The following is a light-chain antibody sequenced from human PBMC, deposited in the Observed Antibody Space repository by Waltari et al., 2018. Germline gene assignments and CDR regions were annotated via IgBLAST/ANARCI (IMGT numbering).Light chain of an antibody. Sequence: QAVVTQEPSLTVSPGGTVTLTCGSSTGAVTTGHSPYWFQQKPGQAPQPLIYDTTDRHSWTPARFSGSLVGDKAALTLSGAQPEDEADYYCFLSYSGARVFGGGTKLTVL. CDR1: TGAVTTGHS. J-gene: IGLJ3*02. CDR2: DTT. V-gene: IGLV7-46*01. CDR3: FLSYSGARV.